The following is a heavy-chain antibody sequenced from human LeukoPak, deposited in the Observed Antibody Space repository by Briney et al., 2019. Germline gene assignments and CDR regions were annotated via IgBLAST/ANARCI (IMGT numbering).Heavy chain of an antibody. CDR2: IYHTGSA. V-gene: IGHV4-38-2*01. D-gene: IGHD2-2*01. CDR3: ARYCTSTTCILRGFAY. CDR1: GYSFTSGHY. Sequence: SETLSLTCSVSGYSFTSGHYWGWIRQPPGKGLEWIANIYHTGSAHYNPSLKSRVTISVDTSKNQFSLKLSSVTAADTAVYYCARYCTSTTCILRGFAYWGQGTLVTGSS. J-gene: IGHJ4*02.